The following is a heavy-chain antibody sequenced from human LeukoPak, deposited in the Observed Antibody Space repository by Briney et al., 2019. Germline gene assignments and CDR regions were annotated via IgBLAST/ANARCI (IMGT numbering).Heavy chain of an antibody. Sequence: SGGSLRLSCTTSGFGSKNYAMSWVRLAPGKGLEWVSIISATGVNTYYADSVKGRFTISRDNSKNTLYLQMNSLRAEDTVVYHCARQPAGYRYGAGAFDIWGQGTMVTVSS. CDR1: GFGSKNYA. CDR2: ISATGVNT. V-gene: IGHV3-23*01. J-gene: IGHJ3*02. CDR3: ARQPAGYRYGAGAFDI. D-gene: IGHD5-18*01.